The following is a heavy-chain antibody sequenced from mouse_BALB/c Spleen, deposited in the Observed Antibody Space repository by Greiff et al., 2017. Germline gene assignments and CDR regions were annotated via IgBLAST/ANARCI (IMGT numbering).Heavy chain of an antibody. Sequence: VNVVESGAELARPGASVKMSCKASGYTFTSYTMHWVKQRPGQGLEWIGYINPSSGYTKYNQKFKDKATLTADKSSSTAYMQLSSLTSEDSAVYYCATYYDGGAMDYWGQGTSVTVSS. J-gene: IGHJ4*01. CDR1: GYTFTSYT. D-gene: IGHD1-1*01. V-gene: IGHV1-4*01. CDR2: INPSSGYT. CDR3: ATYYDGGAMDY.